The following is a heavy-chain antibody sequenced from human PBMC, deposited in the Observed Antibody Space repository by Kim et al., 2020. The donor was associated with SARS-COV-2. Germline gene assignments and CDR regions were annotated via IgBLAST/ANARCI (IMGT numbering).Heavy chain of an antibody. D-gene: IGHD2-21*01. J-gene: IGHJ4*02. CDR2: T. CDR3: AKIPRRYSFDY. V-gene: IGHV3-23*03. Sequence: TYDAEPGKGRFTKSRDNSKNTLYLQMNRLRAEDTAVYYCAKIPRRYSFDYWGQGTLVTVSS.